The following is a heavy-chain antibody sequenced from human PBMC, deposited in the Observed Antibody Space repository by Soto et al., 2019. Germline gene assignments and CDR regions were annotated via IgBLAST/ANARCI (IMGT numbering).Heavy chain of an antibody. V-gene: IGHV3-23*01. CDR2: ISGSGGST. D-gene: IGHD6-13*01. Sequence: GGSLRLSCAASGFTFSSYAMSWVRQAPGKGLEWVSAISGSGGSTYYADSVKGRFTISRDNSKNTLYLQMNSLRAEDTAVYYCARLPSSSWSAFDYWGQGTLVTVSS. CDR3: ARLPSSSWSAFDY. J-gene: IGHJ4*02. CDR1: GFTFSSYA.